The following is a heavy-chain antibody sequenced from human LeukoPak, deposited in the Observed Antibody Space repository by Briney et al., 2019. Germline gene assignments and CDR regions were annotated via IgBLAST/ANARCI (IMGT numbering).Heavy chain of an antibody. D-gene: IGHD2-2*01. CDR2: IYHSGST. J-gene: IGHJ6*02. CDR3: ARDRPLYCSSTSCYVHYYYYGMDV. Sequence: SETLSLTCTVSGGSISSYYWSWIRQPPGKGLGWSWEIYHSGSTNYNPSPKSRDTISVDKSKNQFSLKLSSVTAADTAVYYCARDRPLYCSSTSCYVHYYYYGMDVWGQGTTVTVSS. V-gene: IGHV4-59*12. CDR1: GGSISSYY.